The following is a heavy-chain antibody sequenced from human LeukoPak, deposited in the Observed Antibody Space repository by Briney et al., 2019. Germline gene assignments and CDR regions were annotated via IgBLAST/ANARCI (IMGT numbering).Heavy chain of an antibody. CDR1: GGSISSRSYY. CDR3: AGHGGGGTIAAVFPSDYYIDY. J-gene: IGHJ4*02. CDR2: MHYTGST. D-gene: IGHD6-13*01. V-gene: IGHV4-39*01. Sequence: SETPSLTCIVSGGSISSRSYYWGWIRQPPGKGLEWMGSMHYTGSTYYNPSLKSRVTISVDTSRNQFSLKLSSVTAAETGVYYCAGHGGGGTIAAVFPSDYYIDYWGQGTLLTVSS.